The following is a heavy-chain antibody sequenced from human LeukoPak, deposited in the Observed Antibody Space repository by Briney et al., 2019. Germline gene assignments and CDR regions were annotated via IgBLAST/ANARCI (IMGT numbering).Heavy chain of an antibody. V-gene: IGHV4-34*01. CDR1: GGSFIGFH. CDR2: INHSGST. D-gene: IGHD3-10*01. CDR3: VFASGGSYYNGGHWGTQY. Sequence: ASETLSLTCAVYGGSFIGFHWNWIRQPPGKGLEWIGDINHSGSTNYNPSLTSRVTISVDPSKNQFSLKLSSVTAADTAVYYCVFASGGSYYNGGHWGTQYWGQGTLVTVSS. J-gene: IGHJ4*02.